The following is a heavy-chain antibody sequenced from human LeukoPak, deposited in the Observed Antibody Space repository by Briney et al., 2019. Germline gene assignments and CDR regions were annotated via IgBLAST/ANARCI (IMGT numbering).Heavy chain of an antibody. CDR1: GFTFSTYW. J-gene: IGHJ4*02. Sequence: PGGSLRLSCAASGFTFSTYWMSWVRQAPGQGLEWVANIKPDGSEKYYVDSVKGRFTFSRDNAKNSLYLQMNSLRAEDTAVYYCARLGGYADFDYWGQGTLVTVSS. CDR3: ARLGGYADFDY. D-gene: IGHD2-2*01. V-gene: IGHV3-7*01. CDR2: IKPDGSEK.